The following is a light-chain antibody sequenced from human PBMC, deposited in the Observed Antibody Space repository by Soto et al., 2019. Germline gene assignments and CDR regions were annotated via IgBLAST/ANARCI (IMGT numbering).Light chain of an antibody. CDR2: GAS. V-gene: IGKV3D-15*01. Sequence: EIVLTQSAATLSMSAGGRATVPCRASQSVSSNLAWYQQKPGQAPRLIXYGASTRATGIPARFSGSGSGTELTLTISSLQSEDFTAYYCQQYNNWPAITFGQGTRLEIK. CDR3: QQYNNWPAIT. CDR1: QSVSSN. J-gene: IGKJ5*01.